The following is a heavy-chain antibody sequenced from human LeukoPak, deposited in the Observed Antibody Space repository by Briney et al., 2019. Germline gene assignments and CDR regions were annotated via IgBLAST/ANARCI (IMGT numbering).Heavy chain of an antibody. V-gene: IGHV4-39*07. CDR3: AGAYGDLPPVPDY. D-gene: IGHD4-17*01. Sequence: SETLSLTCTVSGDSISSSSYYWGWIRQPPGKGLEWIGNIYYSGSTYYNPSLRSRLTISLDTSKNQFSLTLSSVTAADTAVYYCAGAYGDLPPVPDYWGQGTLVTVSS. CDR1: GDSISSSSYY. CDR2: IYYSGST. J-gene: IGHJ4*02.